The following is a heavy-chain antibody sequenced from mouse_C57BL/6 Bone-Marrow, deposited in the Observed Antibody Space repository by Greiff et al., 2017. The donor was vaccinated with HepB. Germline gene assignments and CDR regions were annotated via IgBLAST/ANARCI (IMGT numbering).Heavy chain of an antibody. CDR2: IYPSDSET. D-gene: IGHD1-1*01. J-gene: IGHJ2*01. CDR1: CYTFTSYW. Sequence: QVQLQQSGAELVRPGSSVKLSCKASCYTFTSYWMDWVKQRPGQGLEWIGNIYPSDSETHYNQKFKDKATLTVDKSSSTAYMQLSSLTSEDSAVYYCARPSTTVVATPFDYWGQGTTLTVSS. V-gene: IGHV1-61*01. CDR3: ARPSTTVVATPFDY.